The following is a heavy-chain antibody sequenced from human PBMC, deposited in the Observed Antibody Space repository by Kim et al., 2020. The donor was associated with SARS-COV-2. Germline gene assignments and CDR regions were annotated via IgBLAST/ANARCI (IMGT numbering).Heavy chain of an antibody. Sequence: GGSLRLSCAASGFTFSSYGMHWVRQAPGKGLEGVAVIWYDGSNKYYADSVKGRFTISRDNSKNTLYLQMNSLRAEDTAVYYCARDLFGSYYDSSGYYWDGMDVWGQGTTVTVSS. J-gene: IGHJ6*02. CDR2: IWYDGSNK. D-gene: IGHD3-22*01. V-gene: IGHV3-33*01. CDR1: GFTFSSYG. CDR3: ARDLFGSYYDSSGYYWDGMDV.